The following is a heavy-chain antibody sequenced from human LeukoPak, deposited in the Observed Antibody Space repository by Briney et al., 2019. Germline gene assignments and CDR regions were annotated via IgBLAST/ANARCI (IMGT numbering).Heavy chain of an antibody. Sequence: LAGGSLRLSCAASGFTFSSYSMDWVRQAPGKGLEWVSYISSSSTIYYADSVKGRFTISRDNAKNSLYLQMNSLRDEDTAVYYCARPLSTVADPIDYWGQGTLVTVSS. CDR3: ARPLSTVADPIDY. CDR1: GFTFSSYS. CDR2: ISSSSTI. J-gene: IGHJ4*02. V-gene: IGHV3-48*02. D-gene: IGHD4-23*01.